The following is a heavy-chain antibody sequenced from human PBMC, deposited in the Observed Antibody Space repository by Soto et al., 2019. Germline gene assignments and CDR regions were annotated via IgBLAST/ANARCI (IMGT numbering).Heavy chain of an antibody. J-gene: IGHJ4*02. CDR2: VYHSGNT. D-gene: IGHD3-16*01. V-gene: IGHV4-4*02. CDR3: AGSYDYLWSDY. CDR1: GGSISSSNW. Sequence: SETLSLTCAVSGGSISSSNWWSWVRQPPGKGLEWIGEVYHSGNTNYNPSHKSRVTISVDKSKNQFSLKLNSVTAADTAVYYCAGSYDYLWSDYWGQGTLVTVS.